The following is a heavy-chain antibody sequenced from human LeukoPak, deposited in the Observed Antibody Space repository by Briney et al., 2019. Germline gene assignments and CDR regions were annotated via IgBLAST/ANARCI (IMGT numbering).Heavy chain of an antibody. CDR3: ARASKGGANRRDAYCGGDCYSPRYYYGMDV. V-gene: IGHV3-21*01. J-gene: IGHJ6*02. CDR1: GFTFSSYS. D-gene: IGHD2-21*02. Sequence: KPGGSLRLSCAASGFTFSSYSMNWVRQAPGKGLEWVSSISSSSRYIYYADSVKGRFTISRDNAKNSLYLQMNSLRAEDTAVYYCARASKGGANRRDAYCGGDCYSPRYYYGMDVWGQGTTVTVSS. CDR2: ISSSSRYI.